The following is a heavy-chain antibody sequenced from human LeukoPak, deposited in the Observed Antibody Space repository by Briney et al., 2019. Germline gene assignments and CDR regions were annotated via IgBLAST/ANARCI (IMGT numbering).Heavy chain of an antibody. CDR2: INSDGSST. D-gene: IGHD1-26*01. V-gene: IGHV3-74*01. CDR1: GFTFSSYL. J-gene: IGHJ4*02. CDR3: ARGGGIVGASDY. Sequence: GGSLRLSCAASGFTFSSYLMHWVRQAPGKGLVWVSRINSDGSSTSYADSVKGRFTISRDNAKNTLYLQMNSLRAEDTAVYYCARGGGIVGASDYWGQGTLVTVSS.